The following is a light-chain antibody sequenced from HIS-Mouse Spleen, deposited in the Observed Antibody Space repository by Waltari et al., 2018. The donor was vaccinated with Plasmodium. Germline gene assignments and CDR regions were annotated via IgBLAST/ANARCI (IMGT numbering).Light chain of an antibody. CDR2: GAS. CDR3: QQYNNWSFT. CDR1: QSVSSN. J-gene: IGKJ3*01. V-gene: IGKV3-15*01. Sequence: EIVMTQSPATLSVSPGARATLSCRASQSVSSNLDWYQQKPGQAPRLLIYGASTSATGIPARFSGSGSGTEFTLTISSLQSEDFAVYYCQQYNNWSFTFGPGTKVDIK.